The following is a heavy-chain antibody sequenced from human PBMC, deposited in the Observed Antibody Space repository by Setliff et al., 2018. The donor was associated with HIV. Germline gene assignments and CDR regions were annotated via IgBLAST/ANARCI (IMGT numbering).Heavy chain of an antibody. CDR3: ARDLVAGQGYFDY. CDR2: IVVGSGNT. D-gene: IGHD6-19*01. V-gene: IGHV1-58*02. CDR1: GFTFTSSA. J-gene: IGHJ4*02. Sequence: ASVKVSCKASGFTFTSSAMQWVRQARGQRLEWIGWIVVGSGNTNYAQKLQGRVTITADKSTSTAYMELSSLRSEDTAVYYCARDLVAGQGYFDYWGQGTLVTVSS.